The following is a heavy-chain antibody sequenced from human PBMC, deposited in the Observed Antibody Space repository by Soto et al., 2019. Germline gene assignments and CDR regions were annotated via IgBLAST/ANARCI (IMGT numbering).Heavy chain of an antibody. J-gene: IGHJ4*02. V-gene: IGHV3-30-3*01. Sequence: GGSLRLSCAASGFTFSSYAMHWVRQAPGKGLEWVAVISYDGSNKYYADSVKGRFTISRDNSKNTLYLQMNSLRAEDTAVYYCARDPSPGDSSGYYPTAMYYFDYWGQGTLVTVSS. CDR2: ISYDGSNK. D-gene: IGHD3-22*01. CDR1: GFTFSSYA. CDR3: ARDPSPGDSSGYYPTAMYYFDY.